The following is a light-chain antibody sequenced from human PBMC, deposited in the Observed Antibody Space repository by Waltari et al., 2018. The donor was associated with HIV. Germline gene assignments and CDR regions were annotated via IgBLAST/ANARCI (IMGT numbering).Light chain of an antibody. Sequence: DIVMTQSPVTLSVSPGKTATLPCRASQSVANNLAWYQQKPGQTPRLLIYAASTRATGISPRCSGSGSGTNFALTISSLQSEDVAFYYCQQYNNWPWFTFGQGTKVEIK. V-gene: IGKV3-15*01. CDR1: QSVANN. CDR2: AAS. CDR3: QQYNNWPWFT. J-gene: IGKJ2*01.